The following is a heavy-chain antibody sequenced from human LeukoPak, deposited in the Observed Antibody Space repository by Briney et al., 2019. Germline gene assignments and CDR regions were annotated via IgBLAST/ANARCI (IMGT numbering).Heavy chain of an antibody. Sequence: GGSLRLSCAASGFTFSSYWMHWVRQAPGKGLVWVSRINSDGSSTSYADSVKGRFTISRDNAKNTLYLQMNSLRAEDTAVYYCARVDSSGWQPYYCYGMDVWGQGTTVTVSS. CDR3: ARVDSSGWQPYYCYGMDV. D-gene: IGHD6-19*01. CDR1: GFTFSSYW. V-gene: IGHV3-74*01. J-gene: IGHJ6*02. CDR2: INSDGSST.